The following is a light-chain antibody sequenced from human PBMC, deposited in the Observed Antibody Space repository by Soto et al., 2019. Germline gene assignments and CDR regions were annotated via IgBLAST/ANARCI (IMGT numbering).Light chain of an antibody. CDR1: QSISSW. CDR3: QQYDAFWT. CDR2: DVS. V-gene: IGKV1-5*01. J-gene: IGKJ1*01. Sequence: DIQMTQSPSTLSASVGDRVTITCRASQSISSWLAWYQQKPGKAPKLLIYDVSNLESGVPSRFSGSGSGTEFTLTTSSLQPDDVATYYCQQYDAFWTFGQGTKVEIK.